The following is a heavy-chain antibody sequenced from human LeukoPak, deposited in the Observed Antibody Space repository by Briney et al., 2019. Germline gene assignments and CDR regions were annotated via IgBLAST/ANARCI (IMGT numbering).Heavy chain of an antibody. J-gene: IGHJ6*02. D-gene: IGHD2-2*01. CDR3: ARSPCSSTSCYYYYGMDV. Sequence: SETLSLTCAVYSGSFSGYYWSWIRQPPGKGVEWIGEINHSGSTNLNPSLKSRVTISLDTSKNQFSLKVSSVTAADTAVYYCARSPCSSTSCYYYYGMDVWGQGTTVTVSS. V-gene: IGHV4-34*01. CDR1: SGSFSGYY. CDR2: INHSGST.